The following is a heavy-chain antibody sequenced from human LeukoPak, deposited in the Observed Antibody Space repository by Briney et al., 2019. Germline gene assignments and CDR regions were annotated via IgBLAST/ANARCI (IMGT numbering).Heavy chain of an antibody. CDR3: ARASVLPSGWFDP. CDR2: IYTSGTT. J-gene: IGHJ5*02. V-gene: IGHV4-61*02. CDR1: GGSISSGSFY. D-gene: IGHD3-10*01. Sequence: PSQTLSLTCTVSGGSISSGSFYWSWIRQPAGKGLEWIGRIYTSGTTNYNPSLKSRVTISVDTSKNQFSLKLSSVTAADMAVYYCARASVLPSGWFDPWGQGTLVTVSS.